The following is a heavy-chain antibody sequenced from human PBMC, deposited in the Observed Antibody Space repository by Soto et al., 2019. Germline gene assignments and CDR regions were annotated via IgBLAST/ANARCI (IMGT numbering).Heavy chain of an antibody. V-gene: IGHV3-30*18. D-gene: IGHD3-10*01. Sequence: GGSLRLTCAASGFTFSSYGVHWVRQAPGKGLEWVAVISYDGSNKYYADSVKGRFTISRDSSKNTLYLEMNSLRPEDTAVYYCAKGEYYYGSGSPYYGMDVWGQGATVTVSS. CDR2: ISYDGSNK. J-gene: IGHJ6*02. CDR3: AKGEYYYGSGSPYYGMDV. CDR1: GFTFSSYG.